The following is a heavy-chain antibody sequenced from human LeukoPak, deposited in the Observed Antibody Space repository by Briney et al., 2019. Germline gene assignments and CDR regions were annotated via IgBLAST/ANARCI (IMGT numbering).Heavy chain of an antibody. V-gene: IGHV3-23*01. D-gene: IGHD1-14*01. CDR1: GFTFSSYA. J-gene: IGHJ6*02. CDR3: AKVLRNPGLTYGMDV. CDR2: ISGSGGST. Sequence: PGGSLRLSCAASGFTFSSYAMSWVRQAPGKGLEWVSAISGSGGSTYYADSVKGRFTISRDNSKNTLYLQMNSLRAEDTAVYHCAKVLRNPGLTYGMDVWGQGTTVTVSS.